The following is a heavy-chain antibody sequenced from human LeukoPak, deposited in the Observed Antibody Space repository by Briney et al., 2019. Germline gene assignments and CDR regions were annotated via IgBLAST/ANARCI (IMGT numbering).Heavy chain of an antibody. CDR3: ARDPGSGSYYSLFDY. J-gene: IGHJ4*02. V-gene: IGHV1-2*02. CDR1: GYTFTGYY. CDR2: INPNSGGT. D-gene: IGHD3-10*01. Sequence: ASVKVSCKASGYTFTGYYMHWVRQAPGQGLEWMGWINPNSGGTNYAQKFQGRVTMTTDTSTSTAYMELRSLRSDDTAVYYCARDPGSGSYYSLFDYWGQGTLVTVSS.